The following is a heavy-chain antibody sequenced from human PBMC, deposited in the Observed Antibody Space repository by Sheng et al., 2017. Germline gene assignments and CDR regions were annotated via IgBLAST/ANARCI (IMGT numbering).Heavy chain of an antibody. D-gene: IGHD3-10*01. V-gene: IGHV4-34*01. CDR1: GGSFSGYY. J-gene: IGHJ4*02. CDR3: ARIRYYGSGSYFVRAGRLFTFDY. CDR2: INHGGST. Sequence: QVQLQQWGAGLLKPSETLSLTCAVYGGSFSGYYWSWIRQPPGKGLEWIGEINHGGSTIHNPSLKSRVAISVDSSKNQFSLKLSSVTAADTAVYFCARIRYYGSGSYFVRAGRLFTFDYWGQGTLVTVSS.